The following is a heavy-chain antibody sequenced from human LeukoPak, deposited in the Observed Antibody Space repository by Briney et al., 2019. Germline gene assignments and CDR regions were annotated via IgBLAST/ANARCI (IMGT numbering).Heavy chain of an antibody. Sequence: ASVKVSCKASGYTFTSYYMHWVRQAPGLGLEWMGIINPSGGSTSYAQKFQGRVTMTRDMSTSTVYMELSRLRSDDTAVYYCARERITMVRGVIIYYYYYMDVWGKGTTVTISS. CDR3: ARERITMVRGVIIYYYYYMDV. J-gene: IGHJ6*03. CDR2: INPSGGST. CDR1: GYTFTSYY. D-gene: IGHD3-10*01. V-gene: IGHV1-46*01.